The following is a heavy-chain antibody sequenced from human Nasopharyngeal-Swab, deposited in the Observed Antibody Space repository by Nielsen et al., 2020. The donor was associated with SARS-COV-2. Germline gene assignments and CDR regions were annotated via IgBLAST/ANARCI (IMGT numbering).Heavy chain of an antibody. V-gene: IGHV3-30*03. CDR3: YGGYDAFDI. J-gene: IGHJ3*02. CDR2: ISYDGSNK. D-gene: IGHD4-17*01. Sequence: VRQMPGKGLEWVAVISYDGSNKYYADSVKGRLTISRDNSKNTLYLQMNSLRAEDTAVYYCYGGYDAFDIWGQGTMVTVSS.